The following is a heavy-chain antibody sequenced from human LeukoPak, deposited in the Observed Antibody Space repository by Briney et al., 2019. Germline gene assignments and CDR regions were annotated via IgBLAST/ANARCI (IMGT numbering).Heavy chain of an antibody. D-gene: IGHD5-12*01. V-gene: IGHV3-48*03. J-gene: IGHJ4*02. CDR2: ISSSGSSI. CDR3: ARGGYHLLDY. Sequence: GGSLRLSCAASGFTCSSYEMNWVGQAPGKGLEGGSYISSSGSSIYYADSVKGRFTISRDKAKNSLYLQMNSLRAEDTAVYYCARGGYHLLDYWGQGTLVTVSS. CDR1: GFTCSSYE.